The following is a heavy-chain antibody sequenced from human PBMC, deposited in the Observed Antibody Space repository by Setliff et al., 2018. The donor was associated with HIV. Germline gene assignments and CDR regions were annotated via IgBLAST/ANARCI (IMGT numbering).Heavy chain of an antibody. J-gene: IGHJ6*03. Sequence: ASETLSLTCTVSGDSIISYYWSWIRQPPGKGLEWIGYIHYSGSSDYNPSLKSRVTMSVDTSKNQFSLKLSSVTAADTAVYYCARGDGTKYYYYYYMDVWGKGTTVTVSS. CDR3: ARGDGTKYYYYYYMDV. CDR2: IHYSGSS. CDR1: GDSIISYY. V-gene: IGHV4-59*01. D-gene: IGHD1-7*01.